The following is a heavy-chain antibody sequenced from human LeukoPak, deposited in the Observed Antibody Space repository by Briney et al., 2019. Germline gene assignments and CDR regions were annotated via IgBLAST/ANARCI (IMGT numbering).Heavy chain of an antibody. D-gene: IGHD3-9*01. Sequence: GESLKISCKGSGYSFTSYWIGWVRPMPGKGLEWMGIIYPGDSDTRYSPSFQGQVTISADKSISTAYLQWSSLKASDTAMYYCARVLRYFDWLFSLWGQGTLVTVSS. J-gene: IGHJ4*02. CDR3: ARVLRYFDWLFSL. CDR1: GYSFTSYW. V-gene: IGHV5-51*01. CDR2: IYPGDSDT.